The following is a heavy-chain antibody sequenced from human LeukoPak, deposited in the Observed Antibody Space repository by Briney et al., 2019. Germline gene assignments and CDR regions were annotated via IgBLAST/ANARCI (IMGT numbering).Heavy chain of an antibody. D-gene: IGHD3-10*01. J-gene: IGHJ6*02. CDR1: GYTFTGYY. Sequence: ASVKVSCKASGYTFTGYYMHWVRQAPGQGVEWMGWINPNSGGTNYAQKFQGRVTMTRDTSISTAYMELSRLRSDDTAVYYCARGAGSGSYYNSFTYYGMDVWGQGTTVTVSS. V-gene: IGHV1-2*02. CDR2: INPNSGGT. CDR3: ARGAGSGSYYNSFTYYGMDV.